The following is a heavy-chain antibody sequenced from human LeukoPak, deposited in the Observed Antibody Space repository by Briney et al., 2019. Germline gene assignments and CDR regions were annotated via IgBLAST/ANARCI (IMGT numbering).Heavy chain of an antibody. CDR1: GGTFSSYA. V-gene: IGHV1-69*04. Sequence: SVKVSCKASGGTFSSYAISWVRQAPGQGLEWMGRIIPILGIANYAQKFRGRVTITADKSTSTAYMELSSLRSEDTAVYYCARDQEGYDFWSGYFNWFDPWGQGTLVTVSS. D-gene: IGHD3-3*01. CDR2: IIPILGIA. CDR3: ARDQEGYDFWSGYFNWFDP. J-gene: IGHJ5*02.